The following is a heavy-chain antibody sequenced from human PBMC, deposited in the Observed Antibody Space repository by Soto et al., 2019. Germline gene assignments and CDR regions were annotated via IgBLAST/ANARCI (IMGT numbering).Heavy chain of an antibody. CDR1: GGSVSSGGYY. CDR3: ARDSSGVSKLELRAYYGMDV. D-gene: IGHD1-7*01. CDR2: IYYSGST. Sequence: SEALSLTCTVSGGSVSSGGYYWSWIRQHPGKGLEWIGYIYYSGSTYYNPSLKSRVTISVDTSKNQFSLKLSSVTAADTAVYYCARDSSGVSKLELRAYYGMDVWGQGTTVT. J-gene: IGHJ6*02. V-gene: IGHV4-31*03.